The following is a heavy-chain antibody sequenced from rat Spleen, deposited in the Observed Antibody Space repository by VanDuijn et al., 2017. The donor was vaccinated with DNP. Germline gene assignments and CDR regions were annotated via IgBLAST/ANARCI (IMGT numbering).Heavy chain of an antibody. CDR3: ARHMDTGPYYAMDV. V-gene: IGHV5S13*01. J-gene: IGHJ4*01. D-gene: IGHD4-1*01. Sequence: EVQLVESGGGLVQPGRSLKLSCTASGFTFSNYAMHWIRQAPTKGLRWVASISTGRGTTYYRDSVTGRLTISRDNTKNTLYLRVDSLTSEDTATYYCARHMDTGPYYAMDVWGQGISVTVSS. CDR2: ISTGRGTT. CDR1: GFTFSNYA.